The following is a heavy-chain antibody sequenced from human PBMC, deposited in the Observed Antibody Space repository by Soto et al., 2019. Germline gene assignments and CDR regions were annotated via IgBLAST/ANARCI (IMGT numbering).Heavy chain of an antibody. V-gene: IGHV4-39*01. J-gene: IGHJ5*02. CDR1: GGSISSSSYY. CDR3: ASPKIAFYNWFDP. Sequence: SSETLSLTCTVSGGSISSSSYYWGWIRQPPGKGLEWIGSIYYSGSTYYNPSLKSRVTISVDTSKNQFSLKLSSVTAADTAVYYCASPKIAFYNWFDPWVQGTLVTVSS. CDR2: IYYSGST. D-gene: IGHD3-3*02.